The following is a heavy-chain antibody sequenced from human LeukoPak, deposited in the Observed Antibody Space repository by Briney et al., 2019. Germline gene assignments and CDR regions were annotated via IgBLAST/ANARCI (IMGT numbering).Heavy chain of an antibody. Sequence: GGSLRLSCATSGFTFSSYAMSWVRQAPGKGPEWVSAVRGSPPDTYYADSVEGRFTISRDNSKNILYLQMNSLRAEDTAIYYCAKTSRRSRTYDSPFNYWRRGALVTVSS. V-gene: IGHV3-23*01. D-gene: IGHD5-12*01. CDR3: AKTSRRSRTYDSPFNY. CDR2: VRGSPPDT. J-gene: IGHJ4*02. CDR1: GFTFSSYA.